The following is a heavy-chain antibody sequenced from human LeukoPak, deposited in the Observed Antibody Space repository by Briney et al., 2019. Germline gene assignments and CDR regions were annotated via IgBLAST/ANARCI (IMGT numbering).Heavy chain of an antibody. D-gene: IGHD3-22*01. V-gene: IGHV3-7*03. CDR2: IKQDGRDK. CDR1: GFTFSSYW. CDR3: AKEDYYDSRVDY. Sequence: GGSLRLSCAASGFTFSSYWMSWVRQAPGKGLEWVANIKQDGRDKYYVDSVKGRFTISRDNAKNSLYLQMNSLRAEDTAVYYCAKEDYYDSRVDYWGQGTLVTVSS. J-gene: IGHJ4*02.